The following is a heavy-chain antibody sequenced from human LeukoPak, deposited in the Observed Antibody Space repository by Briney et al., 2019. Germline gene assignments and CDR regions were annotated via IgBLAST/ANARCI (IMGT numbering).Heavy chain of an antibody. J-gene: IGHJ6*02. CDR2: ISAYNGNT. CDR3: AREDASGTYYDFWSGSRPYYYYGMDV. CDR1: GYTFTSYG. V-gene: IGHV1-18*01. Sequence: ASVKVSCKASGYTFTSYGISWVRQAPGRGLEWMGWISAYNGNTNYAQKLQGRVTMTTDTSTSTAYMELRSLRSDDTAVYYCAREDASGTYYDFWSGSRPYYYYGMDVWGQGTTVTVSS. D-gene: IGHD3-3*01.